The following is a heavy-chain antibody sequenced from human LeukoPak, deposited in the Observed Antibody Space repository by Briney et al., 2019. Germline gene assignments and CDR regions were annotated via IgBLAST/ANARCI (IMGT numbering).Heavy chain of an antibody. V-gene: IGHV3-21*01. Sequence: GGSLRLSCAVSGFTFSSYGMHWVRQAPGKGLEWVSSISSSSSYIYYADSVKGRFTISRDNAKNSLYLQMNSLRAEDSAVYYCARDDTAVAGTELDYWGQGTLVTVSS. CDR2: ISSSSSYI. D-gene: IGHD6-19*01. CDR3: ARDDTAVAGTELDY. CDR1: GFTFSSYG. J-gene: IGHJ4*02.